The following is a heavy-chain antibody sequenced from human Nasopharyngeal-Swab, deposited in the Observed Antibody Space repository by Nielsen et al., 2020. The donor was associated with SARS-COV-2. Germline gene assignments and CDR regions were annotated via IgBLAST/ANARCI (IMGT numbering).Heavy chain of an antibody. CDR2: FDPQEGKT. V-gene: IGHV1-24*01. Sequence: ASVKVSCKISGYSLTDLGMHWVWRGPGEGPEWMGGFDPQEGKTIYAEKFQGRVTMTEDTDTHTAYMEVSSLRSGDTAAYYCAATVLSRLQGTAPHFDYWGQGTHVTVSS. CDR1: GYSLTDLG. CDR3: AATVLSRLQGTAPHFDY. D-gene: IGHD1-1*01. J-gene: IGHJ4*02.